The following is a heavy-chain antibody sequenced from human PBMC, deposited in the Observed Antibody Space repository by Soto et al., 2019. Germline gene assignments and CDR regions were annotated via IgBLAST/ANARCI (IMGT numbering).Heavy chain of an antibody. J-gene: IGHJ6*02. D-gene: IGHD5-18*01. CDR2: IKQDGSEK. CDR3: ARDDTAMVTAAYYYGMDV. Sequence: EVQLVESGGGLVQPGGSLRLSCAASGFTFSSYWMSWVRKAPGKGLEWVANIKQDGSEKYYVDSVKGRFTISRDNAKNSLYLQMNSLRAEDTAVYYCARDDTAMVTAAYYYGMDVWGQGTTVTVSS. V-gene: IGHV3-7*04. CDR1: GFTFSSYW.